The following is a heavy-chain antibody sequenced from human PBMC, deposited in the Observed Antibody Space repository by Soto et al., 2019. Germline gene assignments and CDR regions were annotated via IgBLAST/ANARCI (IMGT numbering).Heavy chain of an antibody. Sequence: EVRLLESGGGLVQPGGSLRLSCAASGFTFSSYAMRWVRQAPVKGLEWVSAVSGSGGSTYYADSVKGRFTISRDNSKNTLYLQMNSLRADDTAVYYCARRGSVSDYDYWGQGTLVTVSS. CDR1: GFTFSSYA. CDR2: VSGSGGST. J-gene: IGHJ4*02. CDR3: ARRGSVSDYDY. V-gene: IGHV3-23*01. D-gene: IGHD1-26*01.